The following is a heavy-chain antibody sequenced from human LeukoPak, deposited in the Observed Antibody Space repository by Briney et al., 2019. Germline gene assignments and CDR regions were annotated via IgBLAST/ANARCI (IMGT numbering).Heavy chain of an antibody. CDR2: ISGSGGST. Sequence: GGSLRLSCAASGFTFSSYAMSWVRQAPGKGLEWVSAISGSGGSTYYADSVKGRFTISRDNSKNTLYLQMNSLRAEDTAVYYCAKDRVGTTMPYYFDYWGREPWSPSPQ. V-gene: IGHV3-23*01. CDR1: GFTFSSYA. CDR3: AKDRVGTTMPYYFDY. D-gene: IGHD1-1*01. J-gene: IGHJ4*02.